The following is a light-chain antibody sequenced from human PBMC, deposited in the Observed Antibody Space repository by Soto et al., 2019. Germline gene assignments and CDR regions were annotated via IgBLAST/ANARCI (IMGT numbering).Light chain of an antibody. V-gene: IGKV3-15*01. J-gene: IGKJ1*01. Sequence: EIVLTQSPATLSVSLGASATLSCRASQSVSLSLAWFQMRPGQPPRLRIYGASTRATDIPARFSGSGSGTDFTLTISRLQSEDFAVSFCQQYHIWPSWTVGQGTTVDTK. CDR3: QQYHIWPSWT. CDR1: QSVSLS. CDR2: GAS.